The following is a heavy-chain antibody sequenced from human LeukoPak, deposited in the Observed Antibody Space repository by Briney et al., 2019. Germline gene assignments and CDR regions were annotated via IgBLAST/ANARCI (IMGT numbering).Heavy chain of an antibody. Sequence: SETLSLTCTVSGGFISTYYWSWIRQPAGKELEWIGRISTSESNYSPSLKSRVTMSVDTSKNQFSLKLSSVTAADTAVYYCARAAAAGTLGYYYYYGMDVRGQGTTVTVSS. CDR2: ISTSES. D-gene: IGHD6-13*01. J-gene: IGHJ6*02. CDR1: GGFISTYY. V-gene: IGHV4-4*07. CDR3: ARAAAAGTLGYYYYYGMDV.